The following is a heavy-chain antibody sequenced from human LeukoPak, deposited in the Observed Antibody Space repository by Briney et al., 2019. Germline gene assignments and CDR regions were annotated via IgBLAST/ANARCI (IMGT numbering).Heavy chain of an antibody. CDR2: IYSSGSA. Sequence: SETLSLTCTVSGGSISSYYWSWIRQPAGKGLEWIGRIYSSGSANHNPSLRSRVTFSVDKPNNQFSLNLTSVSAADTAVYYCARDGNGSRAFDYWGQGTLVTVSS. D-gene: IGHD2-15*01. CDR3: ARDGNGSRAFDY. CDR1: GGSISSYY. J-gene: IGHJ4*02. V-gene: IGHV4-4*07.